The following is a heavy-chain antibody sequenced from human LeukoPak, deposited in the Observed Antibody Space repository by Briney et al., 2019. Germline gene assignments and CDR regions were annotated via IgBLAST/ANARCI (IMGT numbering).Heavy chain of an antibody. V-gene: IGHV1-18*01. CDR3: ARDFFALLDYYDSSGYYPGSMDV. CDR1: GYTFTSYG. J-gene: IGHJ6*03. Sequence: GASVKVSCKASGYTFTSYGISWVRQAPGQGLGWMGWISAYNGNTNYAQKLQGRVTMTTDTSTSTAYMELRSLRSDDTAVYYCARDFFALLDYYDSSGYYPGSMDVWGKGTTVTVSS. CDR2: ISAYNGNT. D-gene: IGHD3-22*01.